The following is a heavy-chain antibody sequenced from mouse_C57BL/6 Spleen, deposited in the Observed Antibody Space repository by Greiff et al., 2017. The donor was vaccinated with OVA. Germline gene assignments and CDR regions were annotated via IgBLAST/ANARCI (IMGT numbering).Heavy chain of an antibody. J-gene: IGHJ4*01. CDR3: AREDSSGYYYAMDY. CDR1: GYSFTDYN. V-gene: IGHV1-39*01. CDR2: INPNYGTT. D-gene: IGHD3-2*02. Sequence: VQLKQSGPELVKPGASVKISCKASGYSFTDYNMNWVKQSNGKSLEWIGVINPNYGTTSYNQKFKGKATLTVDQSSSTAYMQRNSLTSEDSAVYYCAREDSSGYYYAMDYWGQGTSVTVSS.